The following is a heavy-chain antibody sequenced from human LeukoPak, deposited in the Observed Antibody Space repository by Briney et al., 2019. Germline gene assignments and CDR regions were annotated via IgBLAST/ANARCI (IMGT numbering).Heavy chain of an antibody. D-gene: IGHD3-9*01. V-gene: IGHV4-61*02. CDR3: ARIRREYDILTGYYANYWYFDL. Sequence: PSETLSLTCTVSGGSISSGSYYWSWIRQPAGKGLEWIGRIYTSGSTNYNPSLKSRVTISVDTSKNQFSLKLSSVTAADTAVYYCARIRREYDILTGYYANYWYFDLWGRGTLVTVSS. CDR2: IYTSGST. J-gene: IGHJ2*01. CDR1: GGSISSGSYY.